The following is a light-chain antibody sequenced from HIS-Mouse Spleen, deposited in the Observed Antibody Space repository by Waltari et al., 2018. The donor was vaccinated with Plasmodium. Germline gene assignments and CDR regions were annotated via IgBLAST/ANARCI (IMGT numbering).Light chain of an antibody. CDR3: QQYYSYPFT. CDR1: QGISSS. J-gene: IGKJ2*01. Sequence: AIWLTQSPSLLSASTGDRVTISCRISQGISSSLAWYQQKPGKAPELLIYAASSLQSGVPSRFSGSGSGTDFTLTISSLQSEDFATYYCQQYYSYPFTFGGGTKLEIK. V-gene: IGKV1D-8*02. CDR2: AAS.